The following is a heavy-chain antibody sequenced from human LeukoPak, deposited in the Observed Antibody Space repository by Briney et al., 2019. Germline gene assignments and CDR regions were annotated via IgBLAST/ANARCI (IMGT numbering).Heavy chain of an antibody. CDR1: GFTVTDYA. CDR3: AKDRRLPGILDRFDS. V-gene: IGHV3-23*01. D-gene: IGHD6-25*01. CDR2: ISGGGPTS. J-gene: IGHJ4*02. Sequence: GGSLRLSCVASGFTVTDYAMSWVRQAPGKGLEWVSVISGGGPTSFYADSVKGRFTISRDDSKNTVYLQLNNLRAEDTGIYYCAKDRRLPGILDRFDSWGQGTRVTVSS.